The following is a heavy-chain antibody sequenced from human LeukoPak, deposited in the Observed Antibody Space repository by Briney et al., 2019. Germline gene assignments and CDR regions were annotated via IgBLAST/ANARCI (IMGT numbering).Heavy chain of an antibody. Sequence: PSQTLSLTCTVSVGSISGGVYYWSWIRQPPGKGLEWIGYIYYSGSTYYNPSLKSRVTISVDTFKNQFSLKLSSVTAADTAVYYCARAYYCSSTSCYDSRWFDPWGQGTLVTVSS. CDR1: VGSISGGVYY. V-gene: IGHV4-30-4*01. J-gene: IGHJ5*02. CDR3: ARAYYCSSTSCYDSRWFDP. CDR2: IYYSGST. D-gene: IGHD2-2*01.